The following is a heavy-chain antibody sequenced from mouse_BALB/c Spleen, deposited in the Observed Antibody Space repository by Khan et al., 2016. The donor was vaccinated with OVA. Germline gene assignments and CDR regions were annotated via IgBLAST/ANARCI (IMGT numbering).Heavy chain of an antibody. D-gene: IGHD2-13*01. V-gene: IGHV3-2*02. CDR1: GYSITSGYA. Sequence: EVQLQESGPGLVKPSQSLSLTCTVTGYSITSGYAWNWIRQFPGNKLEWMGYISYSGGTSYNPSLKSRISITRATSKNQFFLQLNSVTTEDTATFNGARGNDCGYYFDYWGQGTPLTVSS. J-gene: IGHJ2*01. CDR3: ARGNDCGYYFDY. CDR2: ISYSGGT.